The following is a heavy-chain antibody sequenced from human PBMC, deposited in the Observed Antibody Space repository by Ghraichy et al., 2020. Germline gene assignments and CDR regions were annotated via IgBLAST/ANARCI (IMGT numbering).Heavy chain of an antibody. CDR3: ALMAGETVTTPSKYYYYYMDV. J-gene: IGHJ6*03. CDR2: INHSGST. V-gene: IGHV4-34*01. Sequence: ETLSLTCAVYGGSFSGYYWSWIRQPPGKGLEWIGEINHSGSTNYNPSLKSRVTISVDTSKNQFSLKLSSVTAADTAVYYCALMAGETVTTPSKYYYYYMDVWGKGTTVTVSS. CDR1: GGSFSGYY. D-gene: IGHD4-17*01.